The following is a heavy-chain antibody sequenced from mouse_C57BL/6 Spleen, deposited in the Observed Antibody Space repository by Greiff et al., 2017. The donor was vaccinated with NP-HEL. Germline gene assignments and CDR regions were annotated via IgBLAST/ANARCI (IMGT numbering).Heavy chain of an antibody. J-gene: IGHJ2*01. V-gene: IGHV5-16*01. CDR3: ARAGGYYFDY. CDR1: GFTFRDYY. CDR2: INYDGSST. Sequence: EVKLEESEGGLVQPGSSMKLSCTASGFTFRDYYMAWVRKVPEKGLEWVANINYDGSSTYYLDSLKSRFITSRDNAKNMLYLQMSSLKSEDTATYYCARAGGYYFDYWGQGTPLTVSS.